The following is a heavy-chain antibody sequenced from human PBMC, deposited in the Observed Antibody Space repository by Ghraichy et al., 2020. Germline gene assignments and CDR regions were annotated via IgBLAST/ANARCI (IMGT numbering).Heavy chain of an antibody. CDR2: IYSGGSA. CDR3: ARDHTRVDAFDI. D-gene: IGHD2-2*02. V-gene: IGHV3-66*01. Sequence: GESLRLSCAASGFTVSSNYMSWVRQAPGKGLEWVSVIYSGGSAYYADSVKGRFTISRDNSKNTLYLQMNSLRAEDTAVYYCARDHTRVDAFDIWGQGTMVTVSS. CDR1: GFTVSSNY. J-gene: IGHJ3*02.